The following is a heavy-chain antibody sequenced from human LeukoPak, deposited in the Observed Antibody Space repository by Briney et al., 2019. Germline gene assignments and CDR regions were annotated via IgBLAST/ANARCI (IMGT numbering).Heavy chain of an antibody. J-gene: IGHJ4*02. CDR2: IIPIFGTA. D-gene: IGHD2-2*01. Sequence: GSSVNVSCKASGGTFSGYAISWVRQAPGQGLEWMGGIIPIFGTANYAQKFQGRVTITADESTSTAYMELSSLRSEDTAVYYCARLSSTSCCYFDYWGQGTLVTVSS. V-gene: IGHV1-69*01. CDR1: GGTFSGYA. CDR3: ARLSSTSCCYFDY.